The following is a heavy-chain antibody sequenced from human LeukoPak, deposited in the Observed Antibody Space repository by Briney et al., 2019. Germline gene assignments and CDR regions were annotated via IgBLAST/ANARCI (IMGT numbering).Heavy chain of an antibody. CDR1: GYSISSGYY. Sequence: PSETLSLTCTVSGYSISSGYYWAWIRQPRGKGLEWIRSIYHSGSTYYNPSLKSRVTISVDTSKNQFSLKLSSVTAADTAVYYCARVHDYVWGSYRFDYWGQGTLVTVSS. CDR2: IYHSGST. V-gene: IGHV4-38-2*02. D-gene: IGHD3-16*02. CDR3: ARVHDYVWGSYRFDY. J-gene: IGHJ4*02.